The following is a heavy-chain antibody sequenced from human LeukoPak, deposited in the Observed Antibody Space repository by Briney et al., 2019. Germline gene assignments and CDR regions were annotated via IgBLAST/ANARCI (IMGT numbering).Heavy chain of an antibody. V-gene: IGHV3-21*01. J-gene: IGHJ4*02. Sequence: GGSLGLSCAASGFTFSTSDMIWVRQAPGKGLEWVSTITRSSSHIYYVGSVKGRFTISRDNAKNSLYLQMNSLRVEDTARYYCVGDFNYWGQGTLVTVSS. CDR2: ITRSSSHI. CDR3: VGDFNY. CDR1: GFTFSTSD.